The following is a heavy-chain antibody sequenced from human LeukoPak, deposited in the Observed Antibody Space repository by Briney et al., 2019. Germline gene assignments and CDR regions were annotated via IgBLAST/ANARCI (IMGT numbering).Heavy chain of an antibody. CDR3: ARDRYSGYDRGGVYFDY. CDR1: GFTFSSYS. Sequence: GGSLRLSCAASGFTFSSYSMNWVRQAPGKGLEWVSYISSSSSTIYYADSVKGRFTTSRDNAKNSLYLQMNSLRAEDTAVYYCARDRYSGYDRGGVYFDYWGQGTLVTVSS. J-gene: IGHJ4*02. CDR2: ISSSSSTI. D-gene: IGHD5-12*01. V-gene: IGHV3-48*04.